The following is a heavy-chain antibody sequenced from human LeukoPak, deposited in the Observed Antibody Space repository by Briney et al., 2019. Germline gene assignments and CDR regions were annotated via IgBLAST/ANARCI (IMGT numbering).Heavy chain of an antibody. J-gene: IGHJ5*02. CDR2: IYYSGST. Sequence: SETLSLTCTVSGGSISSYYWSWIRQPPGKGLEWIGYIYYSGSTNYNPSLKSRVTISVDTSKNQFSLKLSSVTAADTAVYYCARVNCSGGSCYDGLDPWGQGTLVTVSS. CDR1: GGSISSYY. D-gene: IGHD2-15*01. V-gene: IGHV4-59*01. CDR3: ARVNCSGGSCYDGLDP.